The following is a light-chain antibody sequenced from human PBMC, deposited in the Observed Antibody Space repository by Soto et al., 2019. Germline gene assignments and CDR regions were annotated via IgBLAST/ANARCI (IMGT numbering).Light chain of an antibody. CDR1: QSVSSN. CDR2: GAS. J-gene: IGKJ1*01. Sequence: EIVMTQSPATLSVSPGERATLSCRASQSVSSNLAWYQQKPGQAPRLLIYGASTRATGIPARFSGSGSGTEFTLTISSLQSEDFATYSCQQSYNTTWTFGQGTKVDIK. CDR3: QQSYNTTWT. V-gene: IGKV3-15*01.